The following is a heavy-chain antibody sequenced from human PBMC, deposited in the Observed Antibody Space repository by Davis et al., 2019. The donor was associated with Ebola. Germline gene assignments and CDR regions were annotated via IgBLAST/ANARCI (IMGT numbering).Heavy chain of an antibody. CDR3: ARGDIVTDQVEYFDY. D-gene: IGHD5-12*01. J-gene: IGHJ4*02. CDR2: IIPIFGTP. CDR1: GGTFSSYG. V-gene: IGHV1-69*13. Sequence: AASVKVSCKASGGTFSSYGISWVRQAPGQGLEWMGGIIPIFGTPKYAQNLQGRVTISADASTDTAYMELSSLRSEDTAIYYCARGDIVTDQVEYFDYWGQGTLVTVSS.